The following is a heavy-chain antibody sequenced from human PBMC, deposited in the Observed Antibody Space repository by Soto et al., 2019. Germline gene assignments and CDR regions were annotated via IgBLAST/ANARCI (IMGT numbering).Heavy chain of an antibody. CDR3: ARDGATVNYYYYYGMDV. Sequence: GGSLRLSCAASGFTFSSYSMNWVRQAPGKGLEWVSYISSSSSTIYYADSVKGRFTISRDNAKNSLYLQMNSLRDEDTAVYYCARDGATVNYYYYYGMDVWGQGTTVTVSS. D-gene: IGHD4-17*01. CDR1: GFTFSSYS. V-gene: IGHV3-48*02. CDR2: ISSSSSTI. J-gene: IGHJ6*02.